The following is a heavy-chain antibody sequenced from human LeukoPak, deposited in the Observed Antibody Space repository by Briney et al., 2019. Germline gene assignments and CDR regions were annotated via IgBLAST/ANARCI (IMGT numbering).Heavy chain of an antibody. J-gene: IGHJ4*02. V-gene: IGHV3-21*01. Sequence: GGSLRLSCAASGFTFSSYSMNWVRQAPGKGLEWVSSISSSSSYIYYADSVKGRFTISRDNAKNSLYLQMNSLRAEDTAVYYCASPARGYSYGYDYRGQGTLVTVSS. CDR3: ASPARGYSYGYDY. CDR1: GFTFSSYS. D-gene: IGHD5-18*01. CDR2: ISSSSSYI.